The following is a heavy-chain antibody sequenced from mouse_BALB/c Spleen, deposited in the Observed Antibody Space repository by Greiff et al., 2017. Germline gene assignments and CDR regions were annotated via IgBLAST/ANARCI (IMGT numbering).Heavy chain of an antibody. J-gene: IGHJ4*01. V-gene: IGHV5-4*02. D-gene: IGHD2-1*01. Sequence: EVNVVESGGGLVKPGGSLKLSYAASGFTFSDYYMYWVRQTPEKRLEWVATISDGGSYTYYPDSVKGRFTISRDNAKNNLYLQMSSLKSEDTAMYYCARERSSVIYYGNYDYAMDYWGQGTSVTVSS. CDR2: ISDGGSYT. CDR3: ARERSSVIYYGNYDYAMDY. CDR1: GFTFSDYY.